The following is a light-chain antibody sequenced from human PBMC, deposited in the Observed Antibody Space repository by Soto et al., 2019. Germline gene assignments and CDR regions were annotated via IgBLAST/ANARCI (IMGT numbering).Light chain of an antibody. V-gene: IGLV1-51*01. CDR3: GTWESSLRVVV. J-gene: IGLJ2*01. Sequence: QSVLTPPPSVSAAPGPKVTLSGSGSSSNIVMNSVSWYQQLPGTAPKLLIYDNNKRPSGIPDRFAGSKSGTSATLGITGHQTGDEADYYCGTWESSLRVVVFGGGTKLTVL. CDR1: SSNIVMNS. CDR2: DNN.